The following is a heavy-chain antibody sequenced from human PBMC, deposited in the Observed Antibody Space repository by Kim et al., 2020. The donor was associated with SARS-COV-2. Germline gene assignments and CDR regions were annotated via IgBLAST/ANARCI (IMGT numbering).Heavy chain of an antibody. CDR3: ALGLH. CDR2: GGGGST. D-gene: IGHD1-26*01. V-gene: IGHV3-23*01. Sequence: GGGGSTSSADSVKGRFTISRDNSKNTLYLQMNSLRAEDTAVYYCALGLHWGQGTLVTVSS. J-gene: IGHJ4*02.